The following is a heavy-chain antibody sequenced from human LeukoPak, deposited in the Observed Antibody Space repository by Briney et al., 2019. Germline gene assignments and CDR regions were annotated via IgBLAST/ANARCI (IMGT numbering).Heavy chain of an antibody. V-gene: IGHV1-18*01. D-gene: IGHD3-22*01. J-gene: IGHJ5*02. CDR2: ISAYNGNT. CDR3: ARDPVTYYYDSSVRWFDP. Sequence: ASVKVSCKTSGYTFISYGISWVRQAPGQGLEWMGWISAYNGNTNYAQKLQGRVTMTTDTSTSTAYMELRSLRSDDTAVYYCARDPVTYYYDSSVRWFDPWGQGTLVTVSS. CDR1: GYTFISYG.